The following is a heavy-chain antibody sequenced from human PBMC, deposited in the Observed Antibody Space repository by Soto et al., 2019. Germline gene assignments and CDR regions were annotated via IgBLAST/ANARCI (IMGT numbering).Heavy chain of an antibody. CDR3: ARRSMVRGVNNYYYYYMDV. V-gene: IGHV2-26*01. D-gene: IGHD3-10*01. CDR1: GFSLSNARMG. Sequence: QVTLEESGPVLVKPTETLTLTCTVSGFSLSNARMGVSWIRQPPGKALEWLAHIFSNDEKSYSTSLKSRLTISKDTSKSQVVLTMTNMDPVDTATYYCARRSMVRGVNNYYYYYMDVWGKGTTVTVSS. J-gene: IGHJ6*03. CDR2: IFSNDEK.